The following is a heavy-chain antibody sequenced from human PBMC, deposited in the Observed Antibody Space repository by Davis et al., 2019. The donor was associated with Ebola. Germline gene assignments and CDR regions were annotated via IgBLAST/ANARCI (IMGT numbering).Heavy chain of an antibody. V-gene: IGHV3-30*12. CDR3: ARLPSGVGRALDY. CDR1: GITFSSYG. D-gene: IGHD5-12*01. J-gene: IGHJ4*01. Sequence: GGSLRLSCATSGITFSSYGFHWVRQAPGKGLEWVAVISADGTKSSYSDSVRGRFTISRDNAKNSLFLQLNSLRAEDTALYHCARLPSGVGRALDYWGHGTLVTVSS. CDR2: ISADGTKS.